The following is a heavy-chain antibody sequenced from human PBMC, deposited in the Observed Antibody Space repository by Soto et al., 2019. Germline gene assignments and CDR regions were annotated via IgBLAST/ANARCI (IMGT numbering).Heavy chain of an antibody. Sequence: GGSLRLSCAASGFTFSSYAMSWVRQAPGKGLEWVSAISGSGGSTYYADSVKGRFTISRDNSKNTRYLQMNSLRAEDTAVYYCAKDGLAARFGWFDPWGQGTLVTVSS. CDR3: AKDGLAARFGWFDP. J-gene: IGHJ5*02. CDR1: GFTFSSYA. CDR2: ISGSGGST. D-gene: IGHD6-6*01. V-gene: IGHV3-23*01.